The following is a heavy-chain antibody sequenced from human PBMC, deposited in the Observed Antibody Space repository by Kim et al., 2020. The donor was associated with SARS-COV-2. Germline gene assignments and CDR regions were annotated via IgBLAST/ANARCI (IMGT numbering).Heavy chain of an antibody. Sequence: ASVKVSCKASGYTFNSYYMHWVRQAPGQGLEWMGIINPSGGSTSYAQKFQGRVTMTRDTSTSTVYMELSRLRSEDTAVYYCARGSGYYDSSGYYYVGWFDPWGQGTLVTVSS. J-gene: IGHJ5*02. D-gene: IGHD3-22*01. CDR3: ARGSGYYDSSGYYYVGWFDP. CDR2: INPSGGST. V-gene: IGHV1-46*02. CDR1: GYTFNSYY.